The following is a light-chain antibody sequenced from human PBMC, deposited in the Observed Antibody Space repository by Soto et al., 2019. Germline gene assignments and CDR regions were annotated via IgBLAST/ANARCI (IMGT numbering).Light chain of an antibody. CDR3: CSYAGSYTYV. J-gene: IGLJ1*01. CDR2: DVG. Sequence: QSVLTQPGSVSGSPGQSGTISCTGTSSYVGGYNYVSWYQQHPGKAPKLMIYDVGKRPSGVPDRFSGSKSGNTASLTISGLQAEDEADYYCCSYAGSYTYVFGTGTKVTVL. CDR1: SSYVGGYNY. V-gene: IGLV2-11*01.